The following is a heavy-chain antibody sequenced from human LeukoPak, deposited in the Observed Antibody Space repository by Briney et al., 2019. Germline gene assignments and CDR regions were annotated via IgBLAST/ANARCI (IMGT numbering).Heavy chain of an antibody. CDR2: ISSDGSRT. J-gene: IGHJ3*02. CDR1: AFTFSNHW. Sequence: PGGSLRLSRAASAFTFSNHWMHWVRQAPGKGLVWVSDISSDGSRTFYADSVKGRFIISRDNAKNTVYLQMNSLRAEDTAVYYCVRDGMVIPYAFDIWGQGTMVTVS. D-gene: IGHD2-21*01. CDR3: VRDGMVIPYAFDI. V-gene: IGHV3-74*01.